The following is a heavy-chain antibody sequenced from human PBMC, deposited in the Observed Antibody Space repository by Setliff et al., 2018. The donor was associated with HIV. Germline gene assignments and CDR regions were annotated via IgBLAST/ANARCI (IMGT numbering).Heavy chain of an antibody. CDR3: ARGYRYSSG. V-gene: IGHV3-74*01. CDR2: IDSDGYDR. CDR1: GGSISSSNYC. D-gene: IGHD6-19*01. J-gene: IGHJ4*02. Sequence: ETLSLTCSVSGGSISSSNYCWGWIRQPPGKGLVWVSRIDSDGYDRDYADSVKGRFTVSRDNAKNTLYLYMYSLRAEDTAVYYCARGYRYSSGWGQGTLVTVSS.